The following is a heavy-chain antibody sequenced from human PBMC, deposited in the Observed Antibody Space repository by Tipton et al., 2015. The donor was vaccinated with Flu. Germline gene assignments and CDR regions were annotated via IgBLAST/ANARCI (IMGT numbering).Heavy chain of an antibody. V-gene: IGHV4-39*07. Sequence: TLSLTCTVSGGSISSSSHYWGWIRQPPGKGLEWIGSIYHSGSTYYNPSLKSRVTISVDTSKNQFSLKLGSVTAGDTAVYYCARRDCAGGTCYRRVYDAFDIWGQWTLVTVSS. J-gene: IGHJ3*02. CDR2: IYHSGST. CDR1: GGSISSSSHY. D-gene: IGHD2-8*02. CDR3: ARRDCAGGTCYRRVYDAFDI.